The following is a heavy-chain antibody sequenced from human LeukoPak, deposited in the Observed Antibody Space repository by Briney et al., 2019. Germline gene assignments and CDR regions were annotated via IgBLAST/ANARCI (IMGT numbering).Heavy chain of an antibody. D-gene: IGHD3-10*01. CDR1: GYTFTGYY. Sequence: GASVKVSCKASGYTFTGYYMHWVRQAPGQGLEWVGWISAYNGNTNYAQKFQGRVTMTTDTSTSTAYMELRSLRSDDTAVYYCARDRYYYASGNYYPPNDYWGQGTLVTVSS. CDR2: ISAYNGNT. CDR3: ARDRYYYASGNYYPPNDY. J-gene: IGHJ4*02. V-gene: IGHV1-18*04.